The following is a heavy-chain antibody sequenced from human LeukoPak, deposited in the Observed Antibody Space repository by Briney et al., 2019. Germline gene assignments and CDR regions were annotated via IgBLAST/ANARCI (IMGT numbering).Heavy chain of an antibody. V-gene: IGHV1-69*06. CDR1: GGTFSSYA. CDR3: ARDSGIVVVFPLDY. Sequence: SVKVSCKASGGTFSSYAISWVRQAPGQGLEWMGGIIPIFGTANYAQKFQGRVTITADKSTSTAYMELSSLRSEDTAVYYCARDSGIVVVFPLDYWGQGTLVTVSS. CDR2: IIPIFGTA. J-gene: IGHJ4*02. D-gene: IGHD3-22*01.